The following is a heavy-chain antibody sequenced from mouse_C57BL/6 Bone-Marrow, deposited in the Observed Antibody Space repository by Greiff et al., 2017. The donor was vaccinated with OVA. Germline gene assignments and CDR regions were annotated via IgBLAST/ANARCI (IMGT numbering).Heavy chain of an antibody. J-gene: IGHJ1*03. CDR3: ARNYYGSSYWYFDV. D-gene: IGHD1-1*01. Sequence: QVQLQQSGPELVKPGASVKISCKASGYAFSSSWMNWVKQRPGKGLEWIGRIYTGDGDTKYNGKFKGKATLTADKSYSTAYMQLSSLTSEDSAVYFCARNYYGSSYWYFDVWGTGTTVTVSS. V-gene: IGHV1-82*01. CDR1: GYAFSSSW. CDR2: IYTGDGDT.